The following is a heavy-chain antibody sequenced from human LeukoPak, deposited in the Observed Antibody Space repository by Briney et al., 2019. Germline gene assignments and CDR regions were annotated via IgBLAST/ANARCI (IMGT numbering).Heavy chain of an antibody. CDR3: ARGAVVVAGNWFDP. Sequence: GASVKVSCKASVYTFTSYDINWARQATGQGLEWMGWMNPNSGNTGYAQKFQGRVTMTRNTSISTAYMELSSLRSEDTAVYYCARGAVVVAGNWFDPWGQGTLVTVSS. CDR1: VYTFTSYD. J-gene: IGHJ5*02. V-gene: IGHV1-8*01. CDR2: MNPNSGNT. D-gene: IGHD6-19*01.